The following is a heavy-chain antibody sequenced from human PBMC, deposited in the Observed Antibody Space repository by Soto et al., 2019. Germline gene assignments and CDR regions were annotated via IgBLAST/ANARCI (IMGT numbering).Heavy chain of an antibody. D-gene: IGHD1-26*01. Sequence: PGGSLRLSCSASGFTFSSYAMHWVRQAPGKGLEYVSAISSNGGSTYYADSVKGRFTISRDNSKNTLYLQMNSLRAEDTAVYYCAKDASXLGGSYRTYNYYYGMDVWGQGTTVTVSS. CDR2: ISSNGGST. V-gene: IGHV3-64*04. CDR1: GFTFSSYA. CDR3: AKDASXLGGSYRTYNYYYGMDV. J-gene: IGHJ6*02.